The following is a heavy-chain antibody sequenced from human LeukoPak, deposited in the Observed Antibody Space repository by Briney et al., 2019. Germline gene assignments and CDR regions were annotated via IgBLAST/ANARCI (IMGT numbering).Heavy chain of an antibody. D-gene: IGHD5-12*01. CDR2: IYYSGST. J-gene: IGHJ5*02. V-gene: IGHV4-39*01. CDR3: ARHRVTESGYDLSWFDP. CDR1: RFTFSSYG. Sequence: GSLRLSCAASRFTFSSYGMNWIRQPPGKGLERIGSIYYSGSTYYNPSLKSRVTISVDTSKNQFSLKLSSVTAADTAVYYCARHRVTESGYDLSWFDPWGRGTLVSVSS.